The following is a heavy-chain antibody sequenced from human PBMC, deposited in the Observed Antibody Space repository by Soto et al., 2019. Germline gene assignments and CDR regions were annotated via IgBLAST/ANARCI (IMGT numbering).Heavy chain of an antibody. D-gene: IGHD3-22*01. J-gene: IGHJ3*02. CDR3: ARDRQTDYYDSSGSIPDAFDI. CDR2: ISAGNGNT. V-gene: IGHV1-3*01. Sequence: ASVKVSCKASGYTFTSYAMHWVRQAPGQRLEWMGWISAGNGNTKYSQKFQGRVTITRDTSASTAYMELSSLRSEDTAVYYCARDRQTDYYDSSGSIPDAFDIWGQGTMVTVSS. CDR1: GYTFTSYA.